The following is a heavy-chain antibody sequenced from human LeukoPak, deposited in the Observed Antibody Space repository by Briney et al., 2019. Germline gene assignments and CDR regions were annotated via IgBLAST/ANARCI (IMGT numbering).Heavy chain of an antibody. J-gene: IGHJ4*02. V-gene: IGHV4-59*10. D-gene: IGHD3-10*01. CDR2: IYTSGST. CDR3: AGSGGPEDY. Sequence: PSETLSLTCAVYGGSFSGYYWSWIRQPAGKGLEWIGCIYTSGSTNYNPSLKSRVTISVDTSKNQFSLKLSSVTAADTAVYYCAGSGGPEDYWGQGTLVTVSS. CDR1: GGSFSGYY.